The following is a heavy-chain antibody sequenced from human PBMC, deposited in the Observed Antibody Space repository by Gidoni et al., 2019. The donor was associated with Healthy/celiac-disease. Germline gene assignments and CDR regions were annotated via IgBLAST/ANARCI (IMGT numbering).Heavy chain of an antibody. J-gene: IGHJ6*03. CDR3: ARGPAVSSYYYMDV. CDR2: INHSGST. D-gene: IGHD2-2*01. CDR1: GGSFSGYY. V-gene: IGHV4-34*01. Sequence: QWGAALLKPSETLSLTCAGYGGSFSGYYWSWIRQPPGKGLEWIGEINHSGSTNSNPSRKSRFTISVDTSKNQFSLKLSSVTAADPAGYYCARGPAVSSYYYMDVWGKGTPVAVSS.